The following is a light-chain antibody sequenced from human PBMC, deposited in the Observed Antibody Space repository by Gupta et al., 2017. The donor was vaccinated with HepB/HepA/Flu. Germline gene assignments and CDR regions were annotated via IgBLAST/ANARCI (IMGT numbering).Light chain of an antibody. CDR3: CSDAGSRGV. J-gene: IGLJ2*01. Sequence: QSALTQPASVSGSPGQSITISCTGTSSDVGSYNLVSWYQQHPGKAPKLMIYEVSNRPSGASHRFSCSKSGHTASLTISGLQAEDEADYDCCSDAGSRGVFGGGTKLTVL. CDR1: SSDVGSYNL. CDR2: EVS. V-gene: IGLV2-23*02.